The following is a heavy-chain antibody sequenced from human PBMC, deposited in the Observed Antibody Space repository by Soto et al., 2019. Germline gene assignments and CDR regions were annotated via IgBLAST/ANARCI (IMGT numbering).Heavy chain of an antibody. CDR2: IDWDDDK. D-gene: IGHD3-22*01. CDR1: GFSLSTSGMC. V-gene: IGHV2-70*01. CDR3: QRIPAPHYYDSRGYYQSSIYYGMDT. Sequence: CGPTLVNPTQTLTLTCTFSGFSLSTSGMCVSWIRQPPGNGLEWLALIDWDDDKYYSTSLKTRLTISKDTSKNQVVLTMTNMDQVVQDTYYCQRIPAPHYYDSRGYYQSSIYYGMDTWGQGKTVTV. J-gene: IGHJ6*02.